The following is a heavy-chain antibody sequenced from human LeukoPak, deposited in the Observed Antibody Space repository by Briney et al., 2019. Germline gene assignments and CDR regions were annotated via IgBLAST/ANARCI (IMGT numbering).Heavy chain of an antibody. CDR3: ARQGYCSGGTCYRYFDY. J-gene: IGHJ4*02. CDR2: IYHSGDT. V-gene: IGHV4-38-2*01. CDR1: GYSISSGYY. Sequence: SETLSLTCAVSGYSISSGYYWGWIRQPPGKGLEWIGGIYHSGDTYYNPSLKSRITISVDTSKNQFSLKLNSVTAADTAVYYCARQGYCSGGTCYRYFDYWGQGTLVTVSS. D-gene: IGHD2-15*01.